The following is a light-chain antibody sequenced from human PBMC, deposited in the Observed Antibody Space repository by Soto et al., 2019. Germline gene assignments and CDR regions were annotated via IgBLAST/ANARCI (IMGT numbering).Light chain of an antibody. CDR2: GAS. Sequence: EIVMTQSPATLSVSPGERATLSCRASQSVRSNLAWYQQKPGQAPRLLIYGASTRATGIPARFSGSGSGTEFTLTISSLQSEDFAVYYCQQYYNWPPLTFGGGNKVEIK. CDR1: QSVRSN. CDR3: QQYYNWPPLT. V-gene: IGKV3-15*01. J-gene: IGKJ4*01.